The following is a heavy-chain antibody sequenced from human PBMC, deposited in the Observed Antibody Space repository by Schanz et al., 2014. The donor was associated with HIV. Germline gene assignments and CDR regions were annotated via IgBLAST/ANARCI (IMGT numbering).Heavy chain of an antibody. CDR1: GGSFTGYY. V-gene: IGHV4-34*01. Sequence: QVQLQQWGAGLLKPSETLSLTCAVSGGSFTGYYWSWIRQAPGKGLEWIGYIHSSGSTSYYPSLKSRVTILVDTPKIQFSLKLSSVTAADTAVYYCASLERDYLYFDLWGRGTLVSVSS. J-gene: IGHJ2*01. CDR2: IHSSGST. CDR3: ASLERDYLYFDL.